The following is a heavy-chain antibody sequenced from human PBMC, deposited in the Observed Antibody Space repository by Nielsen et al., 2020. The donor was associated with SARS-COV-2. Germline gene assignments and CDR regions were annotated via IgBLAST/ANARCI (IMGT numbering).Heavy chain of an antibody. CDR3: TTSEYSGSYYYYSGLDV. J-gene: IGHJ6*02. D-gene: IGHD5-12*01. CDR2: IQSKSDGETT. Sequence: ETLSLTCAVSGGSVSSNAWMSWVRQAPGKGLEWVGRIQSKSDGETTDYAAPVKGRFIISRDDSKNTLFLQMTSLKTEDTAVYYCTTSEYSGSYYYYSGLDVWGRGTTVTVSS. CDR1: GGSVSSNAW. V-gene: IGHV3-15*07.